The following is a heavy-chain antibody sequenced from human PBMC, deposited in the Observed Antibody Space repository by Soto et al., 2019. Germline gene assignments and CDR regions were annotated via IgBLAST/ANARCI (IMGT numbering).Heavy chain of an antibody. V-gene: IGHV3-72*01. J-gene: IGHJ5*02. D-gene: IGHD3-10*01. Sequence: PGGSLRLSCAASGFTFSDHYMDWVRQAPGKGLEWVGRTRNKPNSYTTEYAASVRGRFTISSDDSKNSLYLQMNSLKTEDTAVYYCAMEGSGPGWSSGQGTLVTGSS. CDR1: GFTFSDHY. CDR3: AMEGSGPGWS. CDR2: TRNKPNSYTT.